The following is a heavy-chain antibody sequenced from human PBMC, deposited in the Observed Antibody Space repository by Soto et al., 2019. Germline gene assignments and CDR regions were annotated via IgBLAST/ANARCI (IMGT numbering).Heavy chain of an antibody. J-gene: IGHJ5*02. V-gene: IGHV4-59*01. CDR3: ASPYYDTTGYGLDP. CDR1: GASISTDY. CDR2: IYYGGRI. Sequence: QVQLQESGPGLVKPSETLSLTCTVSGASISTDYWSWIRQSPGKGLEWLGYIYYGGRINYNPSLTRRVIISVATSEDQFFLRLSSVTTADSAVYYCASPYYDTTGYGLDPWGQGTLVTVSS. D-gene: IGHD3-22*01.